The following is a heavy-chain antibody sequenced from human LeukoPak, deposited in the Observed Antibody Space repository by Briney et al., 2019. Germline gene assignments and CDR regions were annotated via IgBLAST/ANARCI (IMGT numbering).Heavy chain of an antibody. J-gene: IGHJ5*02. D-gene: IGHD1-1*01. Sequence: SETLSLTCTVSGDSISSYYWSWLRQPPGKGLEWVGYIYYSGRTNYNPSLKSRVTMSVDTSKNQFSLKLSSVTAADTAVYYCARVKLERGKSIWFDPWGQGTLVTVSS. CDR1: GDSISSYY. CDR3: ARVKLERGKSIWFDP. CDR2: IYYSGRT. V-gene: IGHV4-59*01.